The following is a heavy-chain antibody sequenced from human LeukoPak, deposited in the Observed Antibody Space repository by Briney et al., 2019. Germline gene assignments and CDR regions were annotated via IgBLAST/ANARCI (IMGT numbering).Heavy chain of an antibody. CDR1: GFTFTSSA. Sequence: SVKVSCKASGFTFTSSAMQWVRQARGQRLEWIGWIVVGSGNTNYAQKFQERVTITRDMSTSTAYMELSSLRSEDTAVYYCAATSSSWYLYYFDYWGQGTLVTVSS. CDR2: IVVGSGNT. V-gene: IGHV1-58*02. D-gene: IGHD6-13*01. CDR3: AATSSSWYLYYFDY. J-gene: IGHJ4*02.